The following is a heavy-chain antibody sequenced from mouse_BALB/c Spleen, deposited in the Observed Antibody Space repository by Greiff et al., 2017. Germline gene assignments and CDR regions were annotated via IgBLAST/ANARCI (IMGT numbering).Heavy chain of an antibody. V-gene: IGHV3-2*02. Sequence: EVQLQESGPGLVKPSQSLSLTCTVTGYSITSDYAWNWIRQFPGNKLEWMGYISYSGSTSYNPSLKSRISITRDTSKNQFFLQLNSVTTEDTATDYCARWDSSGYAYWGQGTLVTVSA. CDR1: GYSITSDYA. CDR3: ARWDSSGYAY. CDR2: ISYSGST. J-gene: IGHJ3*01. D-gene: IGHD3-2*01.